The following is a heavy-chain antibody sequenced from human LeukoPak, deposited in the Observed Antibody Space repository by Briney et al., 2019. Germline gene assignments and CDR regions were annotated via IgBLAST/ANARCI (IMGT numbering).Heavy chain of an antibody. J-gene: IGHJ5*02. CDR3: ARDHSSSSIWFDP. V-gene: IGHV1-2*02. Sequence: EASVKVSCKASGYTFTDYYMHWVRQAPGQGLEWMGWIKPNSGATKYAQKFQGRVTMTRDTSISTAYMELSRLKSDDTAVYYCARDHSSSSIWFDPWGQGTLVTVSS. CDR1: GYTFTDYY. D-gene: IGHD6-6*01. CDR2: IKPNSGAT.